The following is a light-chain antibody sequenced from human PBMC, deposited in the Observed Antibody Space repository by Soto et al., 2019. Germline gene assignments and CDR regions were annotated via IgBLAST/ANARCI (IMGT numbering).Light chain of an antibody. J-gene: IGLJ1*01. CDR3: SSYTSTSTLV. CDR2: EVT. V-gene: IGLV2-14*01. CDR1: NSDVGGYDY. Sequence: QSALTQPASVSGSPGQSITISCTGTNSDVGGYDYVSWYQHHPGKAPKLMLYEVTPRLSGVSNRVSGSKSGNTASLTISGLPAEDEADYYCSSYTSTSTLVFGTGTKLTVL.